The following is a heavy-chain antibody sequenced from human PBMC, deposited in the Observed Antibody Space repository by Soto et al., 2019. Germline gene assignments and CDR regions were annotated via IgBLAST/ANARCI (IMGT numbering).Heavy chain of an antibody. J-gene: IGHJ5*02. V-gene: IGHV5-51*03. Sequence: EVQLVQSGAEVKKPGESLKISCKGSGYSFTSYWIGWVRQMPGKGLEWMGIIYPGDSDTRYSPSFQGQVTISADKSISTAYRRWSSLKASDTAMYYCARLDYYCSGGSCYFNWFDPWGQGTLVTVSS. D-gene: IGHD2-15*01. CDR2: IYPGDSDT. CDR1: GYSFTSYW. CDR3: ARLDYYCSGGSCYFNWFDP.